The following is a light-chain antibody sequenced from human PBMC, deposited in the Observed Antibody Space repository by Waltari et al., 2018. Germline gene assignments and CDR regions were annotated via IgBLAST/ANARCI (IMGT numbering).Light chain of an antibody. Sequence: QSALTQPASVSGSPGQSITISCTGTSTGGGRYNSLPSYQDLPGQVPKVIIYDVSDRPSGVSALLSGSKSGNTASLTISGLQAEEEANYYCTSQSTNNVVLFGGGTKVTVL. V-gene: IGLV2-14*03. J-gene: IGLJ3*02. CDR1: STGGGRYNS. CDR3: TSQSTNNVVL. CDR2: DVS.